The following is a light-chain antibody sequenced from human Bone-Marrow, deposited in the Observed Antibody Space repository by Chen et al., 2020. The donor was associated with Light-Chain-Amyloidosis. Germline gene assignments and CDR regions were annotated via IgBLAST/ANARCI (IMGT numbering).Light chain of an antibody. CDR2: RDT. CDR1: DLPTKY. Sequence: SYELTQPHSVSVSPGQTARITCSGDDLPTKYAYWYQQKPGQAPVLVIHRDTERPAGISERFSGSSSGTTATLTISGGQAEDEADYHCQSADSSGTYEVRFGGGTKLTVL. V-gene: IGLV3-25*03. J-gene: IGLJ2*01. CDR3: QSADSSGTYEVR.